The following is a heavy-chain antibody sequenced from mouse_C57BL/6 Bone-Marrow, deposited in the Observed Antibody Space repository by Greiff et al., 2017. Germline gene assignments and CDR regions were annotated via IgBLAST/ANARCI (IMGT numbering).Heavy chain of an antibody. Sequence: QVQLKESGPGLVAPSQSLSITCTVSGFSLTSYGVDWVRQPPGKGLAWLGVIWGGGSTNYNSALMSRLSISKDNSKSQVFLKMTSLQTDDTAMYYCAKRYHGNFEGFAYWRQGTLVTVSA. CDR3: AKRYHGNFEGFAY. D-gene: IGHD2-1*01. CDR2: IWGGGST. J-gene: IGHJ3*01. CDR1: GFSLTSYG. V-gene: IGHV2-9*01.